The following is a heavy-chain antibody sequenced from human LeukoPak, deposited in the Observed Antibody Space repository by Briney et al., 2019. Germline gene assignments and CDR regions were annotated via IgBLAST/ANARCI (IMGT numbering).Heavy chain of an antibody. Sequence: QSGGSLRLSCAASGFTFSSYAMSWVRQAPGKGLEWVSGISGSGENTYYADSVKGRFTISRDNSKNTMYLQMDSLRAEDTAIYYCAKVGNYYYYGMDVWGRGTTVTVSS. CDR2: ISGSGENT. V-gene: IGHV3-23*01. J-gene: IGHJ6*02. CDR1: GFTFSSYA. D-gene: IGHD1-1*01. CDR3: AKVGNYYYYGMDV.